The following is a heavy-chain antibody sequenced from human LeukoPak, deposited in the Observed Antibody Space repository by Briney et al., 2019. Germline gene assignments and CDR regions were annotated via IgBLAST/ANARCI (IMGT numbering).Heavy chain of an antibody. J-gene: IGHJ4*02. CDR3: ARGVEPLAANTLAY. D-gene: IGHD1-14*01. CDR2: IKSDGKT. CDR1: GFSFSSYW. Sequence: GGSLRLSCAASGFSFSSYWMHWVRQAPGKGLVWVSRIKSDGKTNYADSVQGRFTISRDNSKNTLYLEMNSLSPDDTAVYYCARGVEPLAANTLAYWGQGTLVTVSS. V-gene: IGHV3-74*01.